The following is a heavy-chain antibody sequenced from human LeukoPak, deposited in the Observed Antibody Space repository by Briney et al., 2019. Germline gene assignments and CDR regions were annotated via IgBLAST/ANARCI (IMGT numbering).Heavy chain of an antibody. CDR1: GFTFDDYA. D-gene: IGHD1-1*01. Sequence: PGGSLRLSCAASGFTFDDYAMHWVRQAPGNGLKWVSLISGGGGSTYYADSVKGRFTISRDNSKNSLYLQMNSLRTEDTALYYCAKDFFTTETNYYYYYMDVWGKGTTVTVSS. CDR2: ISGGGGST. J-gene: IGHJ6*03. V-gene: IGHV3-43*02. CDR3: AKDFFTTETNYYYYYMDV.